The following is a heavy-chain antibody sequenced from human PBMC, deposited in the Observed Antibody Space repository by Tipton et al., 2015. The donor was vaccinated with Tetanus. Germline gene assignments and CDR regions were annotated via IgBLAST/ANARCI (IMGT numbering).Heavy chain of an antibody. D-gene: IGHD3-9*01. Sequence: SLRLSCAASGFSFSSYWMTWVRQAPGKGLEWVANIKHDGSDKDYVDSVKGRFTIHRDNAQNSLSLQMNSQRVEDTGVYYCARDDWTLGMDVWGQGTTVTVSS. CDR1: GFSFSSYW. CDR2: IKHDGSDK. CDR3: ARDDWTLGMDV. J-gene: IGHJ6*02. V-gene: IGHV3-7*01.